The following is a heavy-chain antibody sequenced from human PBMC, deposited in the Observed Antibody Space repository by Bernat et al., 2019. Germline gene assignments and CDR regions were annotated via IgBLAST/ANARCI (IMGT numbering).Heavy chain of an antibody. D-gene: IGHD1-26*01. V-gene: IGHV3-30*18. CDR2: ISYDGSNK. CDR3: AKCRGKEELPPPLDY. J-gene: IGHJ4*02. CDR1: GFTFSSYG. Sequence: QVQLVESGGGVVQPGRSLRLSCAASGFTFSSYGMHWVRQAPGKGLEWVAVISYDGSNKYYADSVKGRFTISRDNSKNTLYLQMNSLRAEDTAVYYCAKCRGKEELPPPLDYWGQGTLVTVSS.